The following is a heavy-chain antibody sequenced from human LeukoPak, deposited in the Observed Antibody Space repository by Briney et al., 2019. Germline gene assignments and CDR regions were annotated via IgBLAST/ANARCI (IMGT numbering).Heavy chain of an antibody. V-gene: IGHV4-39*07. D-gene: IGHD6-13*01. CDR2: IYYSGST. CDR3: ARDEEAGRIYEYYFDY. Sequence: SETLSLTCTVSGGSISSSSYYWGWIRQPPGKGLEWIGSIYYSGSTYYNPSLKSRVTISVDTSKNQFSLKLSSETAADTAVYYCARDEEAGRIYEYYFDYWGQGTLVTVSS. CDR1: GGSISSSSYY. J-gene: IGHJ4*02.